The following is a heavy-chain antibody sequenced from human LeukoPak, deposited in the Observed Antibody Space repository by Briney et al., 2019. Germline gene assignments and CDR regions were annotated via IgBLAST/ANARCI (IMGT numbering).Heavy chain of an antibody. V-gene: IGHV4-34*01. CDR2: VNHSGIT. D-gene: IGHD5-12*01. J-gene: IGHJ4*02. CDR3: ATDKGYHYY. CDR1: GGSLSGYN. Sequence: SETLSLTCAVYGGSLSGYNWNWIRQPPGKGLEWIGEVNHSGITNYNPSLKSRVTISVDTSKNQFSLKLSSVTAADTAVYYCATDKGYHYYWGQGTLVTVSS.